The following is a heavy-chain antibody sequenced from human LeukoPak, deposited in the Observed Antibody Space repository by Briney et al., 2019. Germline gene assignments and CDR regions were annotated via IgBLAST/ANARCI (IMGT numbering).Heavy chain of an antibody. V-gene: IGHV1-2*02. Sequence: ASVKVSCKASGYTFTGYYMHWVRQAPGQGLEWMGWINPNSGGTNYAQKFQGRVTMTRDTSISTAYMELSRLRSDDTAVYYCARDEIGGATPADYWGQGTLVTVSS. CDR2: INPNSGGT. J-gene: IGHJ4*02. CDR3: ARDEIGGATPADY. D-gene: IGHD1-26*01. CDR1: GYTFTGYY.